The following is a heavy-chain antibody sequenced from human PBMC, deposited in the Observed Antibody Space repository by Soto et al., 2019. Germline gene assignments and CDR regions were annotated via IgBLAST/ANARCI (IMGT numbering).Heavy chain of an antibody. CDR2: INHSGST. J-gene: IGHJ6*02. V-gene: IGHV4-34*01. CDR3: ARGNYDFWSGYYPSGMDV. D-gene: IGHD3-3*01. CDR1: GGSFSGYY. Sequence: SETLSLTCAVYGGSFSGYYWSWIRQPPGKGLEWIGEINHSGSTNYNPSLKSRVTISVDTSKNQFSLKLSSVTAADTAVYYCARGNYDFWSGYYPSGMDVWGQGTTVTVSS.